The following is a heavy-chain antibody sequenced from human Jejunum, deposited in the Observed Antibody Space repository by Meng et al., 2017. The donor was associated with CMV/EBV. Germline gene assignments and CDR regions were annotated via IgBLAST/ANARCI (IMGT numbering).Heavy chain of an antibody. CDR1: GDSISNNNYY. CDR3: ARGSVAAVGSKWFDP. Sequence: QVQLQESGPGLVKPSQTLSLTCTVSGDSISNNNYYWSWIRQPAGKGLEWIGRSYASGNTNYNPSLKSRVAISVDTSKNQFSLDLISVTAADTALYYCARGSVAAVGSKWFDPWGQGTLVTVSS. V-gene: IGHV4-61*02. CDR2: SYASGNT. D-gene: IGHD6-13*01. J-gene: IGHJ5*02.